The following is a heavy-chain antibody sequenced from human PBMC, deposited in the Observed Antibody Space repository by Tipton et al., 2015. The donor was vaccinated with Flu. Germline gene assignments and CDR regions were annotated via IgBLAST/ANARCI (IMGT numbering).Heavy chain of an antibody. CDR1: GYSISSGYY. D-gene: IGHD1-26*01. Sequence: LVKPSETLSLTCTVSGYSISSGYYWGWIRQPPGKGLEWIGSIYHSGSTYYNPSLKSRVTISVDTSKNQFSLKLSSVTAADTAVYYCARGGIVGATDHWGQGTLVTVSS. V-gene: IGHV4-38-2*02. J-gene: IGHJ4*02. CDR2: IYHSGST. CDR3: ARGGIVGATDH.